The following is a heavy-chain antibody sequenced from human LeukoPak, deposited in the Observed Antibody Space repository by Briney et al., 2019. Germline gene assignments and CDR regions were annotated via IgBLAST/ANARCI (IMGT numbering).Heavy chain of an antibody. Sequence: ASVKVSCQASGYTFPNYYLHWVRQAPGQRLEWMGIINPSRGGTSYAQKLQGRVTMTRDTSTSTVYMELSSLRSDDASVYYCARDGGVRYLDYWGQGTLVTVSS. J-gene: IGHJ4*02. CDR3: ARDGGVRYLDY. V-gene: IGHV1-46*01. CDR2: INPSRGGT. CDR1: GYTFPNYY. D-gene: IGHD3-16*01.